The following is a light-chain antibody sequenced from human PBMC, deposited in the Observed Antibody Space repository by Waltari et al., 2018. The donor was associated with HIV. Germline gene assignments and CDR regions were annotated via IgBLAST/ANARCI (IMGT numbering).Light chain of an antibody. CDR3: ATWDDTPTGHVL. V-gene: IGLV1-44*01. Sequence: QSVLAQPPSVSGTPGQRVTISCSGTTSNIGTNVVNWYQQVPGTAPKLLISSNNQRPPGVPDRFSGVKSGTSASLAINGLQSEDEADYYCATWDDTPTGHVLFGGGTKVTVL. CDR1: TSNIGTNV. J-gene: IGLJ2*01. CDR2: SNN.